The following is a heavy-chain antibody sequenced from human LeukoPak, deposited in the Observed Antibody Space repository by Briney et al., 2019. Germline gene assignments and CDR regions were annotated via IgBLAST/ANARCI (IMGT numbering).Heavy chain of an antibody. CDR2: IRYDGSNK. D-gene: IGHD3-22*01. Sequence: GGSLRLSCEASGFTFNNYWMSWVRQAPGKGLEWVAFIRYDGSNKYYADSVKGRFTISRDNSKNTLYLRMNSLRSEDTAVYYCARDGGTYYYDSSGYYGYYWGQGTLVTVSS. J-gene: IGHJ4*02. V-gene: IGHV3-30*02. CDR3: ARDGGTYYYDSSGYYGYY. CDR1: GFTFNNYW.